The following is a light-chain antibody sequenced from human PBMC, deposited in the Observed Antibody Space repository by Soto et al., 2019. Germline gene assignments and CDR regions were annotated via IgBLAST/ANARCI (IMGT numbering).Light chain of an antibody. Sequence: EIVLTQSPGTLSLSPGERATLSCGASQTISSTYLAWYQQKPGQAPSLLLYGGSSRATGIPDRFSGSGSGTDFTLTITRLEPEDFAVYYCQQYGTSPRTFGQGTKLEIK. J-gene: IGKJ2*01. CDR1: QTISSTY. CDR3: QQYGTSPRT. CDR2: GGS. V-gene: IGKV3-20*01.